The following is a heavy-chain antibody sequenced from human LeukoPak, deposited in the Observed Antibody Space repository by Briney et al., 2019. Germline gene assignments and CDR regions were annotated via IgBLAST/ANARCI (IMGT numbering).Heavy chain of an antibody. J-gene: IGHJ4*02. CDR1: GFTFSSHL. Sequence: GGSLRLSCAASGFTFSSHLMSWVRQAPGKGLEWVANINQDGSERFYVDFVKGRFTISRDNADNSMYLQMNSLRAEDTAVYYCGRVIAGAIDYWGQGTLVTVSS. CDR3: GRVIAGAIDY. D-gene: IGHD6-13*01. V-gene: IGHV3-7*01. CDR2: INQDGSER.